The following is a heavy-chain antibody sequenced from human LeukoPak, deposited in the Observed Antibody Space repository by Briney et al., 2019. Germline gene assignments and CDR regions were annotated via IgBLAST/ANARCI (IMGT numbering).Heavy chain of an antibody. J-gene: IGHJ4*02. V-gene: IGHV3-48*03. CDR1: GFTFRSNE. CDR3: ARGPALDF. CDR2: ITSSGSTI. Sequence: GGSLRLSCAASGFTFRSNEMNWVRQSPGKGLEWVSYITSSGSTIYYADSVKGRFTISRDNAKNSLYLQMNSLRAEDTAVYYCARGPALDFWGAGNLGTVSS.